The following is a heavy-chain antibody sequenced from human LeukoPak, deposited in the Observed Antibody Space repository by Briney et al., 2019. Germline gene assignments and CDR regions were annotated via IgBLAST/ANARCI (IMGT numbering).Heavy chain of an antibody. CDR3: ARGSTYYYDSSGYSSWFDP. Sequence: SVKVSCKSSGGTFSSYAISWVRQAPGQGLEWMGGIIPIFGTANYAQKFQGRVTITADESTSTAYMELSSLRSEDTAVYYCARGSTYYYDSSGYSSWFDPWGQGTLVTVSS. D-gene: IGHD3-22*01. J-gene: IGHJ5*02. V-gene: IGHV1-69*13. CDR1: GGTFSSYA. CDR2: IIPIFGTA.